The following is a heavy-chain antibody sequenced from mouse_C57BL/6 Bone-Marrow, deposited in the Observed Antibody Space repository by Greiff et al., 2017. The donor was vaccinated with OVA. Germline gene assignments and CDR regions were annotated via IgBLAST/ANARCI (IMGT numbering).Heavy chain of an antibody. J-gene: IGHJ2*01. D-gene: IGHD1-2*01. CDR3: ARGSLRPYYFDY. CDR2: ISYDGSN. Sequence: EVKLQESGPGLVKPSQSLSLTCSVTGYSITSGYYWNWIRQFPGNKLEWMGYISYDGSNNYNPSLKNRISITRDTSKNQFFLKLNSVTTEDTATYYCARGSLRPYYFDYWGQGTTLTVSS. V-gene: IGHV3-6*01. CDR1: GYSITSGYY.